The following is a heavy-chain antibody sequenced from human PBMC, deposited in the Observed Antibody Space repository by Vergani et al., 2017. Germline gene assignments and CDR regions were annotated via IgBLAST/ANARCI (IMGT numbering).Heavy chain of an antibody. CDR1: GFTFSSYA. D-gene: IGHD5-12*01. CDR2: ISYDGSNK. J-gene: IGHJ4*02. V-gene: IGHV3-30-3*01. CDR3: AREGYRDYDGRFDY. Sequence: QVQLVESGGGVVQPGRSLRLSCAASGFTFSSYAMHWVRQAPGKGLEWVAVISYDGSNKYYADSVKGRFTISRDNSKNTLYLQMNSLRAEDTAVYYCAREGYRDYDGRFDYWGQGTLVTVSS.